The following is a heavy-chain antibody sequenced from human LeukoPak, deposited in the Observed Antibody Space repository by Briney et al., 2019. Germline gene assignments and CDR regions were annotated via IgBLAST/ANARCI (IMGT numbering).Heavy chain of an antibody. CDR2: IKQDGSEK. J-gene: IGHJ1*01. CDR1: GFTFSSYG. V-gene: IGHV3-7*01. CDR3: AKDHVDDFWSGHRYTPYFQH. D-gene: IGHD3-3*01. Sequence: QTGGSLRLSCAASGFTFSSYGMDWVRQAPGKGLEWVANIKQDGSEKYYVDSVKGRFTISRDNAKNSQYLQMNSLRAEDTAVYYCAKDHVDDFWSGHRYTPYFQHWGQGTLVTVSS.